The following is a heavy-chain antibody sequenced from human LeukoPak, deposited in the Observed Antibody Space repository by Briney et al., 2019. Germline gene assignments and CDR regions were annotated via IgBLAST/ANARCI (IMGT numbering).Heavy chain of an antibody. CDR1: GFTFSSYE. Sequence: GGSLRLSCAASGFTFSSYEMNWVRRAPGKGLEWVSYISSSGSTIYYADSVKGRFTISRDNAKNSLYLQMNSLRAEDTAVYYCARTYGDYEDNWFDPWGQGTLVTVSS. D-gene: IGHD4-17*01. J-gene: IGHJ5*02. CDR3: ARTYGDYEDNWFDP. CDR2: ISSSGSTI. V-gene: IGHV3-48*03.